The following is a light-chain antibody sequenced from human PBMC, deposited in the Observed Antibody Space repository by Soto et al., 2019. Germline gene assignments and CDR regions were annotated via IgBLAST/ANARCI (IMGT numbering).Light chain of an antibody. J-gene: IGLJ1*01. V-gene: IGLV1-40*01. CDR2: GNI. Sequence: QSVLTQPPSVSGAPGQRVTISCTGSSSNIGADYDVHWYQHLPGTAPKLLIYGNINRPSGVPDRFSGSKSGTSASLAITGLQAEDEADYYCQSYDSSLIGYVFGTGTKVTVL. CDR3: QSYDSSLIGYV. CDR1: SSNIGADYD.